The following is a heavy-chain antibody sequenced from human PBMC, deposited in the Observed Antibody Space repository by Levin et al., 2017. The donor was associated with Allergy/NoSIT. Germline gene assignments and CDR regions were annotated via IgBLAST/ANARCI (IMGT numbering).Heavy chain of an antibody. Sequence: SETLSLTCAVYGGSFSGYYWSWIRQPPGKGPEWIGEINHSGSTNYNPSLKSRVTISVDTSKNQFSLKLSSVTAADTAVYYCARAFGSGSYYGGLFGYWGQGTLVTVSS. J-gene: IGHJ4*02. D-gene: IGHD3-10*01. CDR1: GGSFSGYY. CDR3: ARAFGSGSYYGGLFGY. V-gene: IGHV4-34*01. CDR2: INHSGST.